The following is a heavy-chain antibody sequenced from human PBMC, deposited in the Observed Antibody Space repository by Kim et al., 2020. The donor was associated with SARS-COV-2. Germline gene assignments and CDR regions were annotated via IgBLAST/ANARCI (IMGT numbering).Heavy chain of an antibody. D-gene: IGHD5-12*01. Sequence: NPTIKNHVTISVDTSKNPFSMKLSSVTAADTAVYYCARVNGPKLATIDYWGQGTLVTVSS. CDR3: ARVNGPKLATIDY. J-gene: IGHJ4*02. V-gene: IGHV4-31*01.